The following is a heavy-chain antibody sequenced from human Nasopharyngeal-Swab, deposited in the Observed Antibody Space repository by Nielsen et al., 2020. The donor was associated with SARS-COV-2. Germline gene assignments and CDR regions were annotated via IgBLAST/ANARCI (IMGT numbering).Heavy chain of an antibody. V-gene: IGHV4-59*01. CDR3: AREIGVAGPTFDY. D-gene: IGHD6-13*01. CDR2: IYYSGST. Sequence: SETLSLTCTVSGGSISSYYWSWIRQPPGKGLEWIGYIYYSGSTKYNPSLKSRVTISVDTSKNQFSLNLNSVTAADTAVYYCAREIGVAGPTFDYWGQGTLVTVSS. CDR1: GGSISSYY. J-gene: IGHJ4*02.